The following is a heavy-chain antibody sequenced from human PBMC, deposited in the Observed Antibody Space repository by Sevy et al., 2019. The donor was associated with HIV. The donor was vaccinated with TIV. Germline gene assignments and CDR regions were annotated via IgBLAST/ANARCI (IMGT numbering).Heavy chain of an antibody. D-gene: IGHD6-13*01. V-gene: IGHV3-21*01. CDR2: ISSSSSYI. J-gene: IGHJ4*02. CDR3: ARDSRIAAAGTDY. CDR1: GFTFSSYS. Sequence: GGSLRLSCVASGFTFSSYSMNWVRQAPGKGLEWVSSISSSSSYIYYADSVKGRFTISRDNAKNSLYLQMNSLRAEDTAVYYCARDSRIAAAGTDYWGQGTLVTVSS.